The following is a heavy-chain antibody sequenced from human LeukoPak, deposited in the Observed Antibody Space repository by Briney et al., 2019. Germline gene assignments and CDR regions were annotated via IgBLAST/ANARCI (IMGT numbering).Heavy chain of an antibody. V-gene: IGHV3-23*01. CDR1: GFTFSSYA. Sequence: PGGSLRLSCAASGFTFSSYAMSWFRQAPGKGLEWVSAISGSGGSTYYADSVKGRFTISRDNSKNTLYLQMNSLRAEDTAVYYCAKDPVPIMITFGGVTQYFDYWGQGTLVTVSS. J-gene: IGHJ4*02. CDR2: ISGSGGST. D-gene: IGHD3-16*01. CDR3: AKDPVPIMITFGGVTQYFDY.